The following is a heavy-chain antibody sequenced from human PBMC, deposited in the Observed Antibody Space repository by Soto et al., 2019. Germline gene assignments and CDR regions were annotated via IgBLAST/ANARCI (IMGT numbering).Heavy chain of an antibody. V-gene: IGHV1-69*13. J-gene: IGHJ6*02. Sequence: SVKVSCKASGGTFCSSAISWVRQAPGQGLEWMGGIIPIFGTAEYAQKFQGRVTITADESTSTDFMEVSSLRSEDTAVYYCASNGESYYYYGMDVWGQGTTVTLSS. CDR1: GGTFCSSA. CDR2: IIPIFGTA. D-gene: IGHD2-8*01. CDR3: ASNGESYYYYGMDV.